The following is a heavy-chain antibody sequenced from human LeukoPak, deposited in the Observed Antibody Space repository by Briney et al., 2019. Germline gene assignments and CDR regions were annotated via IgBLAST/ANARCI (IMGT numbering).Heavy chain of an antibody. Sequence: GGSLRLSCVASGFTFNLYGMHWVRQAPGKRLEWVGFIRSKAYGGTTEYAASVKGRFTISRDDSKSIAYLQMNSLKTEDTAVYYCTRVSIPRVVVAFDYWGQGTLVTVSS. CDR2: IRSKAYGGTT. V-gene: IGHV3-49*04. J-gene: IGHJ4*02. CDR1: GFTFNLYG. D-gene: IGHD3-22*01. CDR3: TRVSIPRVVVAFDY.